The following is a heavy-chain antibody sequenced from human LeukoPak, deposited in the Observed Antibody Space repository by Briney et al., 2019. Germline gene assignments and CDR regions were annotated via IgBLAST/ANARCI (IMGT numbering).Heavy chain of an antibody. CDR2: IKQDGSDT. CDR1: GFTISNYW. CDR3: ARGATNYVFDI. J-gene: IGHJ3*02. V-gene: IGHV3-7*01. D-gene: IGHD1-26*01. Sequence: GGSLSFSSAASGFTISNYWLNWVRQAPGQGRDWVANIKQDGSDTDYVYSVKGRFTISRDNAKNSLYLQMNSLRAEDTAVYYCARGATNYVFDICGQRTMVTVSS.